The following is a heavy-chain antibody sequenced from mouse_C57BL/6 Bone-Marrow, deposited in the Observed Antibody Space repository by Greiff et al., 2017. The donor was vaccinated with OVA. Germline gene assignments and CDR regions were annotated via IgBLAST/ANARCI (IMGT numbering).Heavy chain of an antibody. CDR1: GYTFTDYY. V-gene: IGHV1-19*01. CDR2: INPYNGGT. J-gene: IGHJ2*01. D-gene: IGHD1-1*01. CDR3: AKDEIYYGSSLYY. Sequence: EVQLQQSGPVLVKPGASVKMSCKASGYTFTDYYMNWVKQSHGKSLEWIGVINPYNGGTSYNQKFKGKATLTVDKSSSTAYMELNSLTSEDSAVYYCAKDEIYYGSSLYYWGQGTTLTVSS.